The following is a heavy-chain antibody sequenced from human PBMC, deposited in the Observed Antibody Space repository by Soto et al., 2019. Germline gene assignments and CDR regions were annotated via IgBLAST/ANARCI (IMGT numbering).Heavy chain of an antibody. Sequence: WGFLRLSCAASGFTFSSYAMHWVRQAPGKGLEWVAVISYDGSNKYYADSVKGRFTISRDNSKNTLYLQMNSLRAEDTAVYYCARDFLTEQLVLVDYWGQGTLVTVSS. CDR2: ISYDGSNK. J-gene: IGHJ4*02. CDR1: GFTFSSYA. CDR3: ARDFLTEQLVLVDY. D-gene: IGHD6-6*01. V-gene: IGHV3-30-3*01.